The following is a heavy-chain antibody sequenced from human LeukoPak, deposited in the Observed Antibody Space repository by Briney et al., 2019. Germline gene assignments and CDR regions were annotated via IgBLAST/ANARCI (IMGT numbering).Heavy chain of an antibody. CDR3: GRLPDSRTEAVDI. Sequence: SETLSLTCTVSGGSISSHYWSWLRQPPGKGLEWIGYMYDSGSTKYNPSLTSRVTISVDMSRNQFSLKLSSVTAADTAVYYCGRLPDSRTEAVDIWGQGTVVTVSS. CDR2: MYDSGST. J-gene: IGHJ3*02. V-gene: IGHV4-59*08. CDR1: GGSISSHY. D-gene: IGHD3-22*01.